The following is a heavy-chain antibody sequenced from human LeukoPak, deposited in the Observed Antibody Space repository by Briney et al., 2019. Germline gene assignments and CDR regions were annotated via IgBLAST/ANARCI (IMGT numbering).Heavy chain of an antibody. D-gene: IGHD6-13*01. CDR1: GFTFRSYA. Sequence: GGSLRLSCAGSGFTFRSYAMHWVRQAPGKGLEWVAVISYDGSNKDYADSVKGRFTISRDNSKNTLFLQMNSLRAEDTAVYYCAIYQQQPRLGSDYWGQGTLVTVSS. V-gene: IGHV3-30-3*01. CDR2: ISYDGSNK. CDR3: AIYQQQPRLGSDY. J-gene: IGHJ4*02.